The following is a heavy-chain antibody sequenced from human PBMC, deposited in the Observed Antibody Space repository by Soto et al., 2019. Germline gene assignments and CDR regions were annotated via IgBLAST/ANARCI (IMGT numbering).Heavy chain of an antibody. Sequence: SETLSLTCTVSGCTISSYYWSWIRQPPGKGLEWIGYIYYSGSTNYNPSLKSRVTISVDTSKNQFSLKLSSVTAADTAVYYCARNYGLGAFDTWGQGTMVTVSS. D-gene: IGHD3-10*01. V-gene: IGHV4-59*01. CDR2: IYYSGST. CDR3: ARNYGLGAFDT. J-gene: IGHJ3*02. CDR1: GCTISSYY.